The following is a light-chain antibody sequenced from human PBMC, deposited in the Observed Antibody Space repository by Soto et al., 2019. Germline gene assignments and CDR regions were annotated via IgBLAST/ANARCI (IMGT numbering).Light chain of an antibody. CDR2: EVY. J-gene: IGLJ1*01. CDR3: NSYAGSNIV. CDR1: SSDVGGYNY. V-gene: IGLV2-8*01. Sequence: QSVLTQPPSASGSPGQSVTISCTGTSSDVGGYNYVSWYQQHPGQAPKLMIYEVYKRPSGVPDRFSGSKSGNTASLTASGLQAEDEADYYCNSYAGSNIVFGTGTKLTVL.